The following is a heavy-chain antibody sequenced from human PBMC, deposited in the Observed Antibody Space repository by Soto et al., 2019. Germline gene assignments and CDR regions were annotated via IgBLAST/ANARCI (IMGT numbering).Heavy chain of an antibody. Sequence: LSLTCTVSGGSISPFYWSWVRQPPGKGLEWIGYLYYSGNTNYNPSLKSRVTISVDASKNQVSLRLTSVTAADTAVYYCARVGGVAARTFDYWGQGTVVTVS. D-gene: IGHD2-15*01. J-gene: IGHJ4*02. CDR3: ARVGGVAARTFDY. CDR1: GGSISPFY. CDR2: LYYSGNT. V-gene: IGHV4-59*01.